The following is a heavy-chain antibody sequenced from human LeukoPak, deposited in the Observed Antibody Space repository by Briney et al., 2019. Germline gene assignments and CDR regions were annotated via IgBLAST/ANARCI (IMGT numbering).Heavy chain of an antibody. J-gene: IGHJ3*02. V-gene: IGHV3-21*01. D-gene: IGHD5-24*01. Sequence: GWSLRLTRPASGFTFSSYSMKWVRQATGKGLEWVSSITTSSSYIYYADSVKGRFTISRDNAKKLLYLHMNSLRAEDTAVYYCARRWLQSWAFDSWGQGTMVTVSS. CDR3: ARRWLQSWAFDS. CDR2: ITTSSSYI. CDR1: GFTFSSYS.